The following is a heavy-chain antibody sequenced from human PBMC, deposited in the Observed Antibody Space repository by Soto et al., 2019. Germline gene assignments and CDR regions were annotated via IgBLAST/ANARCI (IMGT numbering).Heavy chain of an antibody. D-gene: IGHD3-3*01. CDR1: GFTFSSYA. V-gene: IGHV3-30-3*01. CDR2: ISYDGSNK. J-gene: IGHJ4*02. CDR3: ARDGSLDWLLSEGFDY. Sequence: GGSLRLSCAASGFTFSSYAMHWVRQAPGKGLEWVAVISYDGSNKYYADSVKGRFTISRDNSKNTLYLQMNSLRAEDTAVYYCARDGSLDWLLSEGFDYWGQGTLVTVSS.